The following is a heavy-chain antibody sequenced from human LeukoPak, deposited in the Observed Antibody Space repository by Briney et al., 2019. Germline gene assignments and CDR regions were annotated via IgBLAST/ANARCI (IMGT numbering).Heavy chain of an antibody. Sequence: PGGSLRLSCAASGFTFSSYAMSWVRQAPGKGLEWVSTISGSGGSTYYADSVKGRFTISRDNSKNTLYLQMNSLRAEDTAVYYCAKDYRVAAAATGYFDYWGQGTLVTVSS. J-gene: IGHJ4*02. V-gene: IGHV3-23*01. D-gene: IGHD6-13*01. CDR2: ISGSGGST. CDR1: GFTFSSYA. CDR3: AKDYRVAAAATGYFDY.